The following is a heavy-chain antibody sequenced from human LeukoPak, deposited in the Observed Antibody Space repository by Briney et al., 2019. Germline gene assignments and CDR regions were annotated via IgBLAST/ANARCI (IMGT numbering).Heavy chain of an antibody. CDR1: GFTFSRYA. CDR2: ISGSGGST. J-gene: IGHJ6*02. V-gene: IGHV3-23*01. Sequence: GGSLRLSCAASGFTFSRYAMSWVRQAPGKGLEWVSAISGSGGSTYYADSVKGRFTISRDNSKNTLYLQMNSLRAEDTAVYYCAKVLAPYYGMDVWGQGTTVTVSS. CDR3: AKVLAPYYGMDV.